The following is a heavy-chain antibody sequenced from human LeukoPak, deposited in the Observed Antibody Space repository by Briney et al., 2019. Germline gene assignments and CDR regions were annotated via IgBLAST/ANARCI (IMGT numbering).Heavy chain of an antibody. CDR1: GYTFTTYG. D-gene: IGHD6-19*01. Sequence: ATVKVSCKASGYTFTTYGIAWVRQAPGQRLEWMGWINAGNGNTKYSQKFQGRVTITRDTSASTAYMELSSLRSEDTAVYYCARERVAVDYGMDVWGQGTTVTVSS. CDR2: INAGNGNT. CDR3: ARERVAVDYGMDV. V-gene: IGHV1-3*01. J-gene: IGHJ6*02.